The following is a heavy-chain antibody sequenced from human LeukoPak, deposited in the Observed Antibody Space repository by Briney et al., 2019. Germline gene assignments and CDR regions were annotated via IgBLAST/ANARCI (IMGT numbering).Heavy chain of an antibody. CDR2: IGGNGGTT. V-gene: IGHV3-23*01. CDR1: GFTVTSNY. CDR3: AKLPYGGNSDDV. D-gene: IGHD4-23*01. Sequence: GGSLRLSCAVSGFTVTSNYMTWVRQAPGKGLEWVSGIGGNGGTTYYADSVRGRFTISRDSSRNTLFLQINSLRAEDTAVYYCAKLPYGGNSDDVWGQGTMVTVSS. J-gene: IGHJ3*01.